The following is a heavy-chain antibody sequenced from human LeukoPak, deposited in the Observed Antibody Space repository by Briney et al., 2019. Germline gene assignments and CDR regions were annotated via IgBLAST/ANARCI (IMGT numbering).Heavy chain of an antibody. CDR1: GGSFSGYY. CDR2: INHSEST. CDR3: GRYRGNERGIDY. Sequence: SETLSLTCAVYGGSFSGYYWSWIRQPPGKGLEWIGEINHSESTNYNPSLKSRVTISRDTSENHFSLKLSSVTAADSAVYYCGRYRGNERGIDYWGQGTPVTVSS. D-gene: IGHD5-12*01. J-gene: IGHJ4*02. V-gene: IGHV4-34*01.